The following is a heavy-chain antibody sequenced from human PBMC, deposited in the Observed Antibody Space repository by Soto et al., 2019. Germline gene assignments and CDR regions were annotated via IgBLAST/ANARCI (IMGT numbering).Heavy chain of an antibody. CDR3: SRRGSGSYYGY. CDR2: ISASGDST. J-gene: IGHJ4*02. V-gene: IGHV3-23*01. D-gene: IGHD1-26*01. Sequence: EVQLLESGGGLVQPGGSLRLSCAASGFTFSSYAMRWVRQAPVKGLEWVSAISASGDSTYYADSVKGRFTISRDNSKNTLYLQMNSLRAEETAVYYCSRRGSGSYYGYWGQGTLVTVSS. CDR1: GFTFSSYA.